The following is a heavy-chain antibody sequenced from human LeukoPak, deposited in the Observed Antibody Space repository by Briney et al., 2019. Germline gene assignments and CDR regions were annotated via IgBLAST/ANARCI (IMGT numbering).Heavy chain of an antibody. CDR3: ARAVAGTDEIDS. J-gene: IGHJ4*02. D-gene: IGHD6-19*01. CDR1: GFSFSSYD. Sequence: GGSLRLSCAGSGFSFSSYDMLWVRQAPGKGLEWVPAIGSGGDTYYAGSVKGRFTISRESAKNSFYLQMNSLSAGATAVYFCARAVAGTDEIDSWGQGTLVTVSS. V-gene: IGHV3-13*01. CDR2: IGSGGDT.